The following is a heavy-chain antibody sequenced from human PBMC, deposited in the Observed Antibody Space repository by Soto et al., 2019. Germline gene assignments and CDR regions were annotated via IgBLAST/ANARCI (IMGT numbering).Heavy chain of an antibody. J-gene: IGHJ4*02. D-gene: IGHD3-10*01. CDR3: ARWSYLDY. Sequence: GGSLTLSSAASGFSFGSYALSWVRQAPGKGLGWVSTISGSDGKTFDADSVKGRFSISRDTSQNTLYLQMNSLRADDTAIYYCARWSYLDYWGQGTRVTV. CDR2: ISGSDGKT. V-gene: IGHV3-23*01. CDR1: GFSFGSYA.